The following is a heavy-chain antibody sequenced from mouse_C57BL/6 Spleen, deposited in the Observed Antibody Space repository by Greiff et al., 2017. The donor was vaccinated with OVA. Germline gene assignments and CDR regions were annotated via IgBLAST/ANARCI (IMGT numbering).Heavy chain of an antibody. CDR2: IYTGDGDT. CDR1: GYAFSSYW. CDR3: ARGDGYYFDD. Sequence: VKLMESGAELVKPGASVKISCKASGYAFSSYWMNWVKQRPGKGLEWIGQIYTGDGDTNYNGKFKGKATLTADKSSSTAYMQLSSLTSEDAAVYFCARGDGYYFDDWGQGTTLTVSS. J-gene: IGHJ2*01. V-gene: IGHV1-80*01. D-gene: IGHD3-3*01.